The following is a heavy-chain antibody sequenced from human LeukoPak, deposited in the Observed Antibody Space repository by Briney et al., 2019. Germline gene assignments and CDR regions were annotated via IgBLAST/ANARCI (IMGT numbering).Heavy chain of an antibody. D-gene: IGHD3-16*01. V-gene: IGHV3-74*01. Sequence: EGSLRLSCAASGFTFSGYWMHWVRQVPGKGLVWVSHINTDGSTTTYADSVKGRFTISRDNAKNTLYLQMNSLRAEDTAVYYCARDFTYASDQWGQGTLVTVSS. J-gene: IGHJ4*02. CDR3: ARDFTYASDQ. CDR2: INTDGSTT. CDR1: GFTFSGYW.